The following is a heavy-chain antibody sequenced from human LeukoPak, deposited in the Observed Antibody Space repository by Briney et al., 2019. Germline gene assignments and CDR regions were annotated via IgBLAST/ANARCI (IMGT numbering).Heavy chain of an antibody. V-gene: IGHV3-7*01. J-gene: IGHJ5*02. D-gene: IGHD5-18*01. CDR1: GFTFSSYW. Sequence: GGSLRLSCAASGFTFSSYWMSWVRQAPGKGLEWVANIKEDGSEKYYVDSVKGRFTISRDKAKNSLYMQMNSLRAEDKAIYYCARATASNWFDPWGQGTLVTVSS. CDR3: ARATASNWFDP. CDR2: IKEDGSEK.